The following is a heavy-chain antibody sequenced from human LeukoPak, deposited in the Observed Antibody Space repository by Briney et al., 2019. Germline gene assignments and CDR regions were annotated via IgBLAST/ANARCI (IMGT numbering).Heavy chain of an antibody. J-gene: IGHJ4*02. Sequence: PGGSLRLSCAASGFTFSSYAMSWVRQAPGKGLEWVSAISGSGGGTYYADSVKGRFTISRDNSKNTLYLQMNSLRAEDTAVYYCAKGRRDGYNYSPDYWGQGTLVTVSS. CDR2: ISGSGGGT. CDR3: AKGRRDGYNYSPDY. CDR1: GFTFSSYA. V-gene: IGHV3-23*01. D-gene: IGHD5-24*01.